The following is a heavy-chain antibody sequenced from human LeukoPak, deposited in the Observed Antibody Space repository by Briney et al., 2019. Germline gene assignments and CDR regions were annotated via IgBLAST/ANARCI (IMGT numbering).Heavy chain of an antibody. Sequence: ASVRVSCKASGYTFTSYYMHWVRRAPGQGLEWMGIINPSGGSTSYAQKFQGRVTMTRDTSTSTVYMELSSLRSEDTAVYYCARDRDCSGGSCYSRYYFDYWGQGTLVTVSS. CDR2: INPSGGST. CDR1: GYTFTSYY. D-gene: IGHD2-15*01. J-gene: IGHJ4*02. V-gene: IGHV1-46*01. CDR3: ARDRDCSGGSCYSRYYFDY.